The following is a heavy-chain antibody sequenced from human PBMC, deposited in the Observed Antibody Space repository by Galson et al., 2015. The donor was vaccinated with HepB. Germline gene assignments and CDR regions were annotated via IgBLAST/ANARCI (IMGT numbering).Heavy chain of an antibody. CDR1: GLTFSTYW. J-gene: IGHJ5*02. CDR2: INSDGSST. V-gene: IGHV3-74*01. Sequence: SLRLSCAVSGLTFSTYWVHWVRQAPGKGLVWVSRINSDGSSTSYADSVKGRFTISRDNAKNTLFLQMNSLRGEDTAIYYCVRGGGVPTALDPWGQGTLVTVSS. D-gene: IGHD2-2*01. CDR3: VRGGGVPTALDP.